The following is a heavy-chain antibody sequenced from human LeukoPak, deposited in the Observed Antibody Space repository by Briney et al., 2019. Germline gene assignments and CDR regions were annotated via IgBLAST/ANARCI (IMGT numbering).Heavy chain of an antibody. Sequence: PSETLSLTCSVYGGSSSYYYWSWIRQPPGKGLEWIGKINHSGSTNSNPSLKRRVPISVDSSKNPFSLKLSSVTAADTAVYYCASMIAEPNYYFGSGSYIPAFDYWGQGIMVTVSS. V-gene: IGHV4-34*01. CDR2: INHSGST. CDR3: ASMIAEPNYYFGSGSYIPAFDY. J-gene: IGHJ4*02. CDR1: GGSSSYYY. D-gene: IGHD3-10*01.